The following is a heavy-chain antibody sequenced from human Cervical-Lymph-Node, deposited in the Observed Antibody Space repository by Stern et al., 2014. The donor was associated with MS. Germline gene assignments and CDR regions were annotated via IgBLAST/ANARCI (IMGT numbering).Heavy chain of an antibody. J-gene: IGHJ4*02. D-gene: IGHD5-24*01. CDR2: IYSGGST. V-gene: IGHV3-53*01. CDR3: ARDSSGYNYFDY. CDR1: GFTVSSNY. Sequence: EVQLLESGGGLIQPGGSLRLSCAASGFTVSSNYMSWVRQAPGKGLEWVSVIYSGGSTYYADSVKGRFTISRDNSKNTLYLQMNSLRAEDTAVYYCARDSSGYNYFDYWGQGTLVTVSS.